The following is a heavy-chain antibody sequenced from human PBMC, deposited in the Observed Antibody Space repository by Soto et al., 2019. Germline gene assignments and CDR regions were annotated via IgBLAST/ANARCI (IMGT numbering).Heavy chain of an antibody. D-gene: IGHD3-9*01. V-gene: IGHV4-59*01. Sequence: PSETLSLTCTVSGGSISSYYWSWIRQPPGKGLEWIGYIYYSGSTNYNPSLKSRVTISVDTSKNQFSLKLSSVTAADTAVYYCARIRYFDWFTPYFDYWGQGTLVTVSS. J-gene: IGHJ4*02. CDR2: IYYSGST. CDR1: GGSISSYY. CDR3: ARIRYFDWFTPYFDY.